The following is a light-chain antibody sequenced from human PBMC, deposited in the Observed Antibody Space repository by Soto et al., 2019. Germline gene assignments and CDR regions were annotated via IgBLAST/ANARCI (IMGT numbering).Light chain of an antibody. V-gene: IGLV2-14*01. CDR1: ISDVGNYNY. J-gene: IGLJ1*01. CDR2: EVS. Sequence: QSLLTQPASVSGSPGQSITISCTGTISDVGNYNYVPWYQQHPGKAPKLMIYEVSNRSSGVSNRFSGSKSGNTASLTTSGQQAEDEADYYCSSYTSSTDYVFGAGSKVTVL. CDR3: SSYTSSTDYV.